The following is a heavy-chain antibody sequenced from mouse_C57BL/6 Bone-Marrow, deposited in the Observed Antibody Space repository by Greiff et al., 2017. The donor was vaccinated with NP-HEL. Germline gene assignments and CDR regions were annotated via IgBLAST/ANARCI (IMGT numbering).Heavy chain of an antibody. J-gene: IGHJ1*03. Sequence: VQLQQSGPVLVKPGPSVKISCKASGFTFTDYYMHWVKQSHGKSLEWIGLVYPYNGGPSYNQKFKGKATLTVDPSSSTAYMELNSLTSEDSAVYYCAREDYYGSSYWYFDVWGTGTTVTVSS. CDR3: AREDYYGSSYWYFDV. D-gene: IGHD1-1*01. CDR2: VYPYNGGP. CDR1: GFTFTDYY. V-gene: IGHV1-36*01.